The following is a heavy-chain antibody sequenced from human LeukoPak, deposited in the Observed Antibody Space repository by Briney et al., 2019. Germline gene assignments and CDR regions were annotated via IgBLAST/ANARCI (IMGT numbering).Heavy chain of an antibody. CDR1: GYTFTSYA. Sequence: ASVKVSCTASGYTFTSYAMHWVRQAPGQRLEWMGWINAGNGNTKYSQKFQGRVTITRDTSASTAYMELSSLRSEDTAVYYCARDDWSGYSGYDSYWGQGTLVTVSS. D-gene: IGHD5-12*01. CDR3: ARDDWSGYSGYDSY. V-gene: IGHV1-3*01. J-gene: IGHJ4*02. CDR2: INAGNGNT.